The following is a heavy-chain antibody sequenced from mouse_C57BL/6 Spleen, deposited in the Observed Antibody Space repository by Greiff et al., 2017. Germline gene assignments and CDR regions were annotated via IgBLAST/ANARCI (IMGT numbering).Heavy chain of an antibody. Sequence: VQLQQSGAELVRPGASVTLSCKASGYTFPDYEMHWVKQTPVHGLEWIGAIDPETGGTAYNQKFKGKAILTADKSSSTAYMELSSLSSEDSAVYYCTRWAYDNYGRFDYYAIDYWGQGTSVTVSS. CDR2: IDPETGGT. CDR1: GYTFPDYE. CDR3: TRWAYDNYGRFDYYAIDY. J-gene: IGHJ4*01. D-gene: IGHD2-1*01. V-gene: IGHV1-15*01.